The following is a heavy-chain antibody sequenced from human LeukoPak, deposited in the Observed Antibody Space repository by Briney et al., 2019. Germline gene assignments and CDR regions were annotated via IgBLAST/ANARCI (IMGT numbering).Heavy chain of an antibody. J-gene: IGHJ5*02. CDR3: ARGNKITHGP. V-gene: IGHV7-4-1*02. Sequence: ASMKVSCKASGYTFTSYAMNWVRQAPGQGLEWMGWINTNTGNPTYAQAFTGRFLFSLDTSVSTAYLQISSLKTEDTAVYYCARGNKITHGPWGQGTLVTVSS. CDR1: GYTFTSYA. CDR2: INTNTGNP. D-gene: IGHD3-10*01.